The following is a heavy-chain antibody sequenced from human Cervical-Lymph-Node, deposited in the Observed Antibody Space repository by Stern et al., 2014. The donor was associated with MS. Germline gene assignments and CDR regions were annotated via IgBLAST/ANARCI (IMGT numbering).Heavy chain of an antibody. V-gene: IGHV1-69*06. J-gene: IGHJ6*02. D-gene: IGHD1-1*01. CDR1: GGTLSSLT. CDR3: AKDPPLEVLHEGGYKYFDVDV. Sequence: QVQLVQSGAEMKKPGSSVKVSCKASGGTLSSLTISWVRQAPGQGLEWMGGIITTFNTAAYPQKFQDRVTITEDKSKNTGSMEVRGLSPEDRAVYYCAKDPPLEVLHEGGYKYFDVDVWGQGTTVTVSS. CDR2: IITTFNTA.